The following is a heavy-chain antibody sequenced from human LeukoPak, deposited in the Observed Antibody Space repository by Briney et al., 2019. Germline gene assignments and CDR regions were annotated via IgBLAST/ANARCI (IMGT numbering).Heavy chain of an antibody. Sequence: SETLSLTCTVSGGSISSYYWSWIRQPAGKGLEWIGRIYTSGSTNYNPSLKSRVTMSVDTSKNQFSLKLSSVTAADTAVYYCATVGMVRGGVIGYYYYYMDVWGKGTTVTISS. D-gene: IGHD3-10*01. J-gene: IGHJ6*03. CDR1: GGSISSYY. CDR2: IYTSGST. CDR3: ATVGMVRGGVIGYYYYYMDV. V-gene: IGHV4-4*07.